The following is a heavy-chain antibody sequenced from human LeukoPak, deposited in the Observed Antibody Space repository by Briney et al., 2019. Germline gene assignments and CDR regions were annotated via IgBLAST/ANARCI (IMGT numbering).Heavy chain of an antibody. Sequence: GGSLRLSCAASGFTFSNYWMSWVRQAVGKGLEWVANIKQDGSDKFYVDSVKGRFTISRDNAKNSLYLQMNSLRAEDTAMYYCTRGGIEAGGTTIKKGIDYWGQGTLVTVSS. CDR3: TRGGIEAGGTTIKKGIDY. V-gene: IGHV3-7*01. D-gene: IGHD6-13*01. CDR2: IKQDGSDK. CDR1: GFTFSNYW. J-gene: IGHJ4*02.